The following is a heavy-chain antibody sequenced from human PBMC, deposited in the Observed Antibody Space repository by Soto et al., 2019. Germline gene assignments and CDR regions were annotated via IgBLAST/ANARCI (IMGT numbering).Heavy chain of an antibody. CDR3: ARLYYGSGSYYYYYYGMDV. V-gene: IGHV4-59*08. Sequence: PSETLSLTCTVSGDSISSYYWSWIRQPPGKGLEWIGYIYYSGTTNYNPSLKSRVSISVDTSKNQFSLKLSSVTAADTAVYYCARLYYGSGSYYYYYYGMDVWGQGTTVTVSS. CDR1: GDSISSYY. D-gene: IGHD3-10*01. CDR2: IYYSGTT. J-gene: IGHJ6*02.